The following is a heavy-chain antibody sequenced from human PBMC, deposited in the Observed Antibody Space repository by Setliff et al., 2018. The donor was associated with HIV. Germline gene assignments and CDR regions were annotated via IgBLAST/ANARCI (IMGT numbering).Heavy chain of an antibody. J-gene: IGHJ4*02. CDR2: IHTSGST. V-gene: IGHV4-4*08. CDR3: ARGEFYCGTDCYWSSFDY. D-gene: IGHD2-21*02. CDR1: GGSMSTYY. Sequence: SETLSLTCTVSGGSMSTYYWSWIRQPPGKGLEWIGYIHTSGSTNYNPSLRSRVTTSVDTSKNHFSLRLSSVTAADTAVYYCARGEFYCGTDCYWSSFDYWGQGILVTVSS.